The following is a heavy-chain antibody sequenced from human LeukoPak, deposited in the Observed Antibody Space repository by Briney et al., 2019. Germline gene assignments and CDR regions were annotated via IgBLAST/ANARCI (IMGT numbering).Heavy chain of an antibody. V-gene: IGHV1-2*02. D-gene: IGHD3-22*01. J-gene: IGHJ4*02. Sequence: ASVKVSCKASGYTFSGYYMHWVRQAPGRGLEWMGWINPNSSGTNYAQNLQGRVTMTRDTSINTAYMELSRLTSDDTAVYYCARDRTGISTIVVTAEFDYWGQGTLVTVSS. CDR2: INPNSSGT. CDR1: GYTFSGYY. CDR3: ARDRTGISTIVVTAEFDY.